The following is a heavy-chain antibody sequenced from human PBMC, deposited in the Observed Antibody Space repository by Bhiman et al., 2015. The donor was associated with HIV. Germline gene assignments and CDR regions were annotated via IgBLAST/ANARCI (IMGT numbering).Heavy chain of an antibody. J-gene: IGHJ6*02. Sequence: EVQLVESGGGLVKPGGSLRLSCTASGFTFSSYNMNWVRQAPGKGLEWVSSITSRSNNIYYADSVKGRFTSSRDNAKNSLHLQMSSLRAEDTAVYYCARVTGNYYYYGMDVWGQGTTVTVSS. CDR2: ITSRSNNI. D-gene: IGHD7-27*01. CDR1: GFTFSSYN. V-gene: IGHV3-21*03. CDR3: ARVTGNYYYYGMDV.